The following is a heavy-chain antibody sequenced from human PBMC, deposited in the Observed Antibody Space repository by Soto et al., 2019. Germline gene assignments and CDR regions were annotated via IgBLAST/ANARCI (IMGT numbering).Heavy chain of an antibody. Sequence: EGRLVESGGGLVKPGGSLRISCVASGFTFSSYTMNWVRQAPGKGLEWVSNINGVGSYLYYIDSVQGRFTISRDNAKKTLYLQMNSLRVEDTAVYYCVRGGMTFMGGRIRGDHYGLDVWGHGTTVTVSS. CDR2: INGVGSYL. CDR1: GFTFSSYT. D-gene: IGHD3-10*01. V-gene: IGHV3-21*02. J-gene: IGHJ6*02. CDR3: VRGGMTFMGGRIRGDHYGLDV.